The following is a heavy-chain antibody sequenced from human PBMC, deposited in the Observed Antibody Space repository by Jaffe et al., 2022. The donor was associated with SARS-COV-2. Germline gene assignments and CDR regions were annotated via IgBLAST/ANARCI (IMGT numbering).Heavy chain of an antibody. Sequence: EVQLVESGGGLVQPGGSLRLSCIVSGFTVSTNYMSWVRQAPGKGLECVSVIYSGGSTYYADSVKGRFTISRDNSMNTLYLQMNSLRPEDTAVYYCARDVSCSTTGCFGRGAYGMDVWGQGTTVTVSS. CDR1: GFTVSTNY. D-gene: IGHD2-2*01. CDR3: ARDVSCSTTGCFGRGAYGMDV. CDR2: IYSGGST. V-gene: IGHV3-66*02. J-gene: IGHJ6*02.